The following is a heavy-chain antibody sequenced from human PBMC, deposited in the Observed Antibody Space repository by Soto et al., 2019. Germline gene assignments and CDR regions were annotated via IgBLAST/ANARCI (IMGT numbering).Heavy chain of an antibody. D-gene: IGHD6-6*01. J-gene: IGHJ6*02. Sequence: QVQLVQSGAEVKKPGSSVKVSCKASGGTFSSYAISWVRQAPGQGLEWMGGIIPIFGTANYAQKFQGRVTITADESTSTAYMKLSSLRSEDTAVYYYASHGLRAARRDYYYYGMDVWGQGTTVTVSS. CDR3: ASHGLRAARRDYYYYGMDV. V-gene: IGHV1-69*12. CDR2: IIPIFGTA. CDR1: GGTFSSYA.